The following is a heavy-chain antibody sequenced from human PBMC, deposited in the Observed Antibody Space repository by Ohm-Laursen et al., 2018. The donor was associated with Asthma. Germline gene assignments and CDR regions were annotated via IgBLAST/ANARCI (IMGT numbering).Heavy chain of an antibody. J-gene: IGHJ4*02. Sequence: SETLSLTCTVSGGSISSSSYYWGWIRQPPGKGLEWIGSIYYSGSTYYNPSLKSRVTISVDTSKNQFSLKLSSVTAADTAVYYCARYDYGDYLLDYWGQGTLVTVSS. CDR1: GGSISSSSYY. V-gene: IGHV4-39*01. CDR2: IYYSGST. D-gene: IGHD4-17*01. CDR3: ARYDYGDYLLDY.